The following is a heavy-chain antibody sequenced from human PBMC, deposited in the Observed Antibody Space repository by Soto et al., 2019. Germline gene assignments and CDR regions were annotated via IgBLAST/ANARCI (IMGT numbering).Heavy chain of an antibody. CDR3: AKAGITAAGGIYYYYYMDV. CDR1: GFTIDDYA. Sequence: EVQLVESGGGLVQPGRSLRLSCAVSGFTIDDYAMHWVRQAPGKGLEWVSGISWNSVNIGYADSVKGRFTISRDNARNSLYLQMSSLRVEDTALYYCAKAGITAAGGIYYYYYMDVGGKGTTVTVSS. V-gene: IGHV3-9*01. D-gene: IGHD6-13*01. CDR2: ISWNSVNI. J-gene: IGHJ6*03.